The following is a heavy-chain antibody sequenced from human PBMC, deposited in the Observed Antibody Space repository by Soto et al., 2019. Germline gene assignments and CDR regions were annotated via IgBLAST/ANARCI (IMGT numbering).Heavy chain of an antibody. V-gene: IGHV3-23*01. J-gene: IGHJ3*02. CDR3: AKDKYKVPAAQGDAFDI. Sequence: SCKASGGTFSSYAMSWVRQAPGKGLEWVSAISGSGGSTYYADSVKGRFTISRDNSKNTLYLQMNSLRAEDTAVYYCAKDKYKVPAAQGDAFDIWGQGTMVTVSS. CDR1: GGTFSSYA. D-gene: IGHD2-2*01. CDR2: ISGSGGST.